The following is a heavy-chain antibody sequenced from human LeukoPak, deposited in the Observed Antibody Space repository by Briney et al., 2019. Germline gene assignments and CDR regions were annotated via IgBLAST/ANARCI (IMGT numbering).Heavy chain of an antibody. J-gene: IGHJ6*03. CDR1: GYTFTGYY. D-gene: IGHD3-9*01. Sequence: ASVKVSCKASGYTFTGYYMHWVRQAPGQGLEWMGWINPNSGGTNYAQKFQGRVTMTRDTSISTAYTELSRLRSDDTAVYYCARDGGEGYYDILTGYYQPRDYYYMDVWGKGTTVTISS. V-gene: IGHV1-2*02. CDR3: ARDGGEGYYDILTGYYQPRDYYYMDV. CDR2: INPNSGGT.